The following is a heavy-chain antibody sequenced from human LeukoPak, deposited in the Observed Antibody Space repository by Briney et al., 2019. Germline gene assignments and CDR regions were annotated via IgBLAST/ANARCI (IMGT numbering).Heavy chain of an antibody. CDR2: IYSGGST. Sequence: PGGSLRLSCAASGFTVSSNYMSWVRQAPGKGLEWVSVIYSGGSTYYADSVKGRFTISRDNSKNTLYLQMNSLRAEDTAVYYCAKADLWFGELSRFDYWGQGTLVTVSS. CDR1: GFTVSSNY. CDR3: AKADLWFGELSRFDY. V-gene: IGHV3-53*05. D-gene: IGHD3-10*01. J-gene: IGHJ4*02.